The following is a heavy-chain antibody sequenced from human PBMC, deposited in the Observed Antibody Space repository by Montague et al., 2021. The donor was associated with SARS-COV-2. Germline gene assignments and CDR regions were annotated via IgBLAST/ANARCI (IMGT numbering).Heavy chain of an antibody. CDR2: ISYDGSNK. V-gene: IGHV3-30*18. J-gene: IGHJ4*02. CDR1: GFTFSSYA. Sequence: SLRLSCAASGFTFSSYAMHWVRQAPGKGLEWVAVISYDGSNKYYADPVKGRFTISRDNSKNTLYLQMNSLRAEDTAVYYCANVLDSYGFYFDYWGQGTLVTVSS. CDR3: ANVLDSYGFYFDY. D-gene: IGHD5-18*01.